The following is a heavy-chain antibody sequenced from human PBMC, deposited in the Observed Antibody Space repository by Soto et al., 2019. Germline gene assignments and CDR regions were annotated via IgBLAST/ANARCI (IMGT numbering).Heavy chain of an antibody. D-gene: IGHD4-17*01. CDR3: AKVNDYGDYVPYYYGMDV. J-gene: IGHJ6*02. Sequence: PGGSLRLSCAASGFTFSSYAMSWVRQAPGKGLEWVSAISGSGGSTYYADSVKGRSTISRDNSKNTLYLQMNGLRAEDTAVYYCAKVNDYGDYVPYYYGMDVWGQGTTVTVSS. CDR1: GFTFSSYA. CDR2: ISGSGGST. V-gene: IGHV3-23*01.